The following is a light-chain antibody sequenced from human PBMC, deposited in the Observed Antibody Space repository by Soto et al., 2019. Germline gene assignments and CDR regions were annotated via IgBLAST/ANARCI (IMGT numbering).Light chain of an antibody. CDR1: QSVSSTY. Sequence: EIVLTQSPGTLSLSPGERATLSCRASQSVSSTYLIWYQQKSGQAPRLLIYSASRRATGIPDRFTGSGSGTDFTLTINRVEPEDFAVYFCQQYAGSPRTFGQGTKVDIK. CDR2: SAS. V-gene: IGKV3-20*01. J-gene: IGKJ1*01. CDR3: QQYAGSPRT.